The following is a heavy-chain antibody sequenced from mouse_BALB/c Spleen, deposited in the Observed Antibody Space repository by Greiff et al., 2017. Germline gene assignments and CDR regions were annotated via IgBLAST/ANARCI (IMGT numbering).Heavy chain of an antibody. CDR1: GYAFSSYW. CDR3: ARGGVRDAMDY. J-gene: IGHJ4*01. CDR2: IYPGDGDT. V-gene: IGHV1-80*01. Sequence: VQLQESGAELVRPGSSVKISCKASGYAFSSYWMNWVKQRPGQGLEWIGQIYPGDGDTNYNGKFKGKATLTADKSSSTAYMQLSSLTSEDSAVYFCARGGVRDAMDYWGQGTSVTVSS.